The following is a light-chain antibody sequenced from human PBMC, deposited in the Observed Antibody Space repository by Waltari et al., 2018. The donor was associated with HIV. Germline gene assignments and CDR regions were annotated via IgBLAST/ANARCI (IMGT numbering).Light chain of an antibody. J-gene: IGLJ3*02. CDR3: SSYTSSSALEVV. V-gene: IGLV2-14*01. CDR2: DVS. Sequence: QSALTQPASVSGSLGQSITITCTGTSRDVGGYDYVSWYQQHPGSAPKLLIYDVSNRPSGFSNRFSGSNPGNTASLTISGLQAEDEAEYHCSSYTSSSALEVVFGGGTTLTVL. CDR1: SRDVGGYDY.